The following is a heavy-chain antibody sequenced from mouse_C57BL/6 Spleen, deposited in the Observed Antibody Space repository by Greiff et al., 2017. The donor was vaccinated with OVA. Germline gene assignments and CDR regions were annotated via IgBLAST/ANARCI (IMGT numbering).Heavy chain of an antibody. Sequence: VQLQQSGAELVKPGASVKLSCKASGYTFTSYWMHWVKQRPGRGLEWIGMIDPNSGGTKYNEKFKSKATLTVDKPSSTAYMQLSSLTSEDSAVYYCARSYGSSYGYFDVWGTGTTVTVSS. CDR2: IDPNSGGT. V-gene: IGHV1-72*01. D-gene: IGHD1-1*01. CDR3: ARSYGSSYGYFDV. CDR1: GYTFTSYW. J-gene: IGHJ1*03.